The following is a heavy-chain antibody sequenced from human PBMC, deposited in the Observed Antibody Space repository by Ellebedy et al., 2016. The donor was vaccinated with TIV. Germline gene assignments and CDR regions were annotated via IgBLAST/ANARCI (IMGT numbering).Heavy chain of an antibody. CDR2: ISAYNGNT. Sequence: GESLKISCKGSGYTFTSYGLRWVRQAPGQGLEWMGWISAYNGNTNYAQKLQGRVTMTTDTSPSTAYMELRSLRSDDTAVYYCARDEGIAVFGYWGQGNLVTVSS. J-gene: IGHJ4*02. CDR1: GYTFTSYG. D-gene: IGHD6-19*01. CDR3: ARDEGIAVFGY. V-gene: IGHV1-18*01.